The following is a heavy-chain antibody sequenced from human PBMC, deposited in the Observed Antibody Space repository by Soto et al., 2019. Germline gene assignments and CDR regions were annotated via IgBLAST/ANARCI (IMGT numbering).Heavy chain of an antibody. V-gene: IGHV3-74*01. CDR1: GFTFSMYW. J-gene: IGHJ4*02. CDR3: TRGPRSTSTGTGAF. Sequence: GSLRLSCAASGFTFSMYWMHWVRQVPGKGPEWVSRINDDGSSTNYAASVKGRFTISRDNAKNTLYLQMNDLRAEDTAVYYCTRGPRSTSTGTGAFWGQGTLVTVSS. CDR2: INDDGSST. D-gene: IGHD1-1*01.